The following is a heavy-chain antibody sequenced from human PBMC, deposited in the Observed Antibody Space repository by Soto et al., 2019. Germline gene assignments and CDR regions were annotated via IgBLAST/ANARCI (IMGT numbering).Heavy chain of an antibody. J-gene: IGHJ4*02. V-gene: IGHV1-2*04. CDR2: INPNSGGT. Sequence: ASVKVSCKASGYTFTGYYMHWVRQAPGQGLEWMGWINPNSGGTNYAQKFQGWVTMTRDTSISTAYMELSRLRSDDTAVYYCARAGFGNRGYDLFDYWGQGTLVTVSS. D-gene: IGHD5-12*01. CDR3: ARAGFGNRGYDLFDY. CDR1: GYTFTGYY.